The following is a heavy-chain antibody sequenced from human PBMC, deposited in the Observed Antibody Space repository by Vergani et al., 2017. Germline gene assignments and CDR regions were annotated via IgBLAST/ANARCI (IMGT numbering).Heavy chain of an antibody. Sequence: QVQLVQSGAEVKKPGASVKVSCKASGYTFTSYYMHWVRQAPGQGLEWMGIINPSGGSTSYAQKFQGRVTMTRDTSTSTVYMELSSLRSEDTAVYYCATDYGGNGWFDPWGQGTLVTVSS. D-gene: IGHD4-23*01. V-gene: IGHV1-46*01. CDR1: GYTFTSYY. CDR2: INPSGGST. J-gene: IGHJ5*02. CDR3: ATDYGGNGWFDP.